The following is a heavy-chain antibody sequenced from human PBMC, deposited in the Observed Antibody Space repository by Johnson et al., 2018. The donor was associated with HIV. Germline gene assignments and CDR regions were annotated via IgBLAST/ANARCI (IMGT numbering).Heavy chain of an antibody. CDR3: ARGERFGGTQEAFDI. J-gene: IGHJ3*02. Sequence: LVESGGVVVQPGGSLRLSCAASGFTFDDYAMHWVRQAPGKGLEWVSLISWAVGSTYYADSVKGRFPISRDNSKNSLYLQMNSLRAGDTAVYYCARGERFGGTQEAFDIWGQGTMVTVAS. D-gene: IGHD1-26*01. CDR2: ISWAVGST. CDR1: GFTFDDYA. V-gene: IGHV3-43D*03.